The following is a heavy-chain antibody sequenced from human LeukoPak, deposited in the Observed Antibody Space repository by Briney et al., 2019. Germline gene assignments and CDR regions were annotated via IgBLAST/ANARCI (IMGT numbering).Heavy chain of an antibody. D-gene: IGHD3-10*01. Sequence: GRSLRLSCAASGFTFDDYAMHWVRQAPGKGQEWVSGISWNSGSIGYADSVKGRFTISRDNAKNSLYLQMNSLRAEDTALYYCAKDINYGSGSYSYLDYWGQGTLVTVSS. V-gene: IGHV3-9*01. CDR3: AKDINYGSGSYSYLDY. CDR1: GFTFDDYA. CDR2: ISWNSGSI. J-gene: IGHJ4*02.